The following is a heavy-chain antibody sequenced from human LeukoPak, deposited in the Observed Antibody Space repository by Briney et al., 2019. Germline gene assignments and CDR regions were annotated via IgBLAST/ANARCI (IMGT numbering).Heavy chain of an antibody. Sequence: GGSLRLSCAASGFTFSSYSMNWVRQAPGKGLEWVSSISSSSSYIYYADSVKGRFTISRDNAKNSLYLQMNSLRAEDTAVYYCARGLRGGYSFGYWGQGTLVTVSS. CDR2: ISSSSSYI. CDR1: GFTFSSYS. V-gene: IGHV3-21*01. J-gene: IGHJ4*02. D-gene: IGHD3-22*01. CDR3: ARGLRGGYSFGY.